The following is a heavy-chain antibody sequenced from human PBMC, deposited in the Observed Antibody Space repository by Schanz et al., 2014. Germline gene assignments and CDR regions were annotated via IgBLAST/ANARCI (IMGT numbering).Heavy chain of an antibody. D-gene: IGHD2-2*01. J-gene: IGHJ4*02. V-gene: IGHV1-18*01. CDR2: ISPYTGNT. CDR3: ARAPTAYCSDTSCLGTPFDY. CDR1: GYTFTSYG. Sequence: QVQLVQSGAEVKKPGASVKVSCKASGYTFTSYGISWVRQAPGQGLEWVGWISPYTGNTHYFDKMEGRVTMTTDTSTSTAYMELRSLRSDDTAVYYCARAPTAYCSDTSCLGTPFDYWGQGTLVTVSS.